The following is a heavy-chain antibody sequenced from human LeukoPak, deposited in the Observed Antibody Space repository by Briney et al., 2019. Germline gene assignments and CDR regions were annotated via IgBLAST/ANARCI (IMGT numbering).Heavy chain of an antibody. CDR1: GGSISSGSYY. V-gene: IGHV4-30-2*01. D-gene: IGHD3-9*01. CDR3: ARERAGYYDILTGYYDY. CDR2: IYHSGST. J-gene: IGHJ4*02. Sequence: PSETLSLTCTVSGGSISSGSYYWSWIRQPPGKGLEWIGYIYHSGSTYYNPSLKSRVTISVDRSKNQFSLKLSSVTAADTAVYYCARERAGYYDILTGYYDYWGQGTLVTVSS.